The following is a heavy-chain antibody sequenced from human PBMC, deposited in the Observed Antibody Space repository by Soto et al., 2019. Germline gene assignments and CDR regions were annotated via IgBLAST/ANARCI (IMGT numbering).Heavy chain of an antibody. D-gene: IGHD4-17*01. CDR3: ARDNGAGYYYYGMDV. Sequence: ASVKVSCKASGHTFTSYYMHWVRQAPGQGLEWMGIINPSGGSTSYAQKFQGRVTMTRDTSTSTVYMELSSLRSEDTAVYYCARDNGAGYYYYGMDVWGQGTTVTVSS. V-gene: IGHV1-46*01. CDR2: INPSGGST. CDR1: GHTFTSYY. J-gene: IGHJ6*02.